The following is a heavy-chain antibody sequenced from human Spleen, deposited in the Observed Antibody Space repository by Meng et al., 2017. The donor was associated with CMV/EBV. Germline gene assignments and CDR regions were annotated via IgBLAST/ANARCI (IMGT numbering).Heavy chain of an antibody. CDR1: GSTLSSYW. D-gene: IGHD3-10*01. CDR2: INNDGSRT. CDR3: ARAPRLLSMVRGRHSVKHDWGWFDT. J-gene: IGHJ5*02. V-gene: IGHV3-74*01. Sequence: GGSLRLSCAASGSTLSSYWMHWVRQDPGKGLVWVSCINNDGSRTSHAGAVQRRFTIYRDNTRNTLYLRMNSLRGEDTAVYYCARAPRLLSMVRGRHSVKHDWGWFDTWGQGTLVTVSS.